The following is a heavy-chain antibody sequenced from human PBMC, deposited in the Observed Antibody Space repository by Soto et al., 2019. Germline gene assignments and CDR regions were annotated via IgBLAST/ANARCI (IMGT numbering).Heavy chain of an antibody. V-gene: IGHV4-59*08. Sequence: QVQLQQSGPGLVKPSETLSLTCTVSGGSIINYYCSWFRQSPGKGLEWIGYINHDGYSAYNLSLKRRISMSADTSKTQFSLMLESVTATDTAVYYCARQGYGPQHGLVDAWGKGTTVIVSS. CDR3: ARQGYGPQHGLVDA. D-gene: IGHD5-18*01. J-gene: IGHJ6*04. CDR2: INHDGYS. CDR1: GGSIINYY.